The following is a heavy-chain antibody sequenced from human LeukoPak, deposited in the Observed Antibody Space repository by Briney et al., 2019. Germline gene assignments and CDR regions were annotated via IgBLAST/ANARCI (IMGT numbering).Heavy chain of an antibody. Sequence: GASVKVSCKVSGYTLTELSMHWVRQAPGKGLEWTGGFDPEDGETIYAQKFQGRVTMTEDTSKDTAYMELSSLRSEDTAVYYCATVDGSYSGSYYYFDYWGQGTLVTVSS. J-gene: IGHJ4*02. V-gene: IGHV1-24*01. CDR3: ATVDGSYSGSYYYFDY. CDR1: GYTLTELS. CDR2: FDPEDGET. D-gene: IGHD1-26*01.